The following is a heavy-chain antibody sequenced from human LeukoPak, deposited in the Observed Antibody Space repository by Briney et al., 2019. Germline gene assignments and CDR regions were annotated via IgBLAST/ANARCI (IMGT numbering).Heavy chain of an antibody. CDR2: IYSSGST. Sequence: SETLSLTCTVSGASISSDYWSWIRQPAGKGLDWMGLIYSSGSTNYSPSLKSRLIMSVDASKNQFSLRLNSVTAADTAVYYCARGPRYSGSYWAYWGQGTLVTVSS. CDR3: ARGPRYSGSYWAY. J-gene: IGHJ4*02. V-gene: IGHV4-4*07. D-gene: IGHD1-26*01. CDR1: GASISSDY.